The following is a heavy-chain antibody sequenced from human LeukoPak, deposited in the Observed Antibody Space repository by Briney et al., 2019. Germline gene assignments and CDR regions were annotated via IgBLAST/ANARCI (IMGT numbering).Heavy chain of an antibody. D-gene: IGHD1-26*01. CDR3: ARGRAHSGSRPPYYYYYYMDV. CDR2: IYTSGST. Sequence: SETLSLTCTVSGGSISSYYWSWIRQPPGKGLEWIGRIYTSGSTNYNPSLKSRVTMSVDTSKNQFSLKLSSVTAADTAVYYCARGRAHSGSRPPYYYYYYMDVWGKGTTVTVSS. CDR1: GGSISSYY. V-gene: IGHV4-4*07. J-gene: IGHJ6*03.